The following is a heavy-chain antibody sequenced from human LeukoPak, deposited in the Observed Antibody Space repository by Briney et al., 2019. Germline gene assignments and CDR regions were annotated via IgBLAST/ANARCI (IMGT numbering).Heavy chain of an antibody. V-gene: IGHV1-69*13. CDR2: IIPIFGTA. CDR3: ARILSSSWYEYFHH. CDR1: GGTFSNYA. Sequence: SVKVSCKASGGTFSNYAISWVRQATGQGLEWMGAIIPIFGTANYAQKFQGRVTITADESTSTAYMELSSLRSEDTAVYYCARILSSSWYEYFHHWGQGTLVTLPS. D-gene: IGHD6-19*01. J-gene: IGHJ1*01.